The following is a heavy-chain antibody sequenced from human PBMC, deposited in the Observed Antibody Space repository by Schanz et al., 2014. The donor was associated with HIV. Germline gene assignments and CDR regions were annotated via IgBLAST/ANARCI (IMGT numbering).Heavy chain of an antibody. D-gene: IGHD1-7*01. V-gene: IGHV3-30*18. CDR1: GFTFSSYG. J-gene: IGHJ6*02. CDR3: AKDRITGTTGVPYYYYGMDV. Sequence: QVQLVESGGGVVQPGRSLRLSCAASGFTFSSYGMHWVRQAPGKGLEWVAVISNDGSNKDYADSVKGRFTISRDNSKNTLYLQMNSLRAEDTDVYYCAKDRITGTTGVPYYYYGMDVWGQGTTVTVSS. CDR2: ISNDGSNK.